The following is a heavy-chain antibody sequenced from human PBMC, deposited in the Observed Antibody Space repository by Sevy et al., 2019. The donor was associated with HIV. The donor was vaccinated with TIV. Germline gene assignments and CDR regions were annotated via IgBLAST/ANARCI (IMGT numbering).Heavy chain of an antibody. CDR1: GYTFNSYN. J-gene: IGHJ6*02. D-gene: IGHD3-3*01. V-gene: IGHV1-8*01. CDR2: MNPNSDNT. Sequence: ASVKVSCKASGYTFNSYNINWVRQATGQGLEWMGWMNPNSDNTGYAQKFQGRVTLTRNTSISTAYMELSSLRSEDTAVYYCARDFGVVSVPYYYGMDVWGQGTTVTVSS. CDR3: ARDFGVVSVPYYYGMDV.